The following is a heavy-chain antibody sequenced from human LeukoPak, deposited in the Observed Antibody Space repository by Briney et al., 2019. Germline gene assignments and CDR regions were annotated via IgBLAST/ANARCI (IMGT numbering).Heavy chain of an antibody. D-gene: IGHD2-2*01. CDR2: IRYDGSNK. J-gene: IGHJ3*02. Sequence: GGSLRLSCAASGFTFSSYCMHWVRQAPGKGLEWVAFIRYDGSNKYYADSVKGRFTISRDNSKNTLYLQMNSLRAEDTAVYYCAKPITVVPAGNAFDIWGQGTMVTVSS. CDR1: GFTFSSYC. CDR3: AKPITVVPAGNAFDI. V-gene: IGHV3-30*02.